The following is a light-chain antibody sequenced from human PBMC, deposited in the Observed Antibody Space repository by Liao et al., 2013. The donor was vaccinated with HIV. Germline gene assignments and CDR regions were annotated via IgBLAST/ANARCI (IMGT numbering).Light chain of an antibody. J-gene: IGLJ2*01. V-gene: IGLV3-25*03. CDR1: ALPNQY. Sequence: SFDLTQPPSVSVSPGQTARITCSGDALPNQYAYWYQQKPGQAPVLVIYKDSERPSGIPERFSGSSSGTTVTLTISGVQAEDEADYYCQSADSSGTYHVVFGGGTKLTVL. CDR3: QSADSSGTYHVV. CDR2: KDS.